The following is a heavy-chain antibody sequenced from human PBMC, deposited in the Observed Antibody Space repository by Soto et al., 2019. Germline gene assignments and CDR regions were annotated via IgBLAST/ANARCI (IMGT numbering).Heavy chain of an antibody. D-gene: IGHD4-4*01. Sequence: GGSLRLSCVASGFTFSRCAMNWVRQAPGKGLEWVSEITASGSTTHYVDSVKGRFTISRDNSKNTVYLQMNSLTAEDTALYYCAREVDTNFSPVDYWGQGTLVTVSS. V-gene: IGHV3-23*01. CDR3: AREVDTNFSPVDY. CDR2: ITASGSTT. CDR1: GFTFSRCA. J-gene: IGHJ4*02.